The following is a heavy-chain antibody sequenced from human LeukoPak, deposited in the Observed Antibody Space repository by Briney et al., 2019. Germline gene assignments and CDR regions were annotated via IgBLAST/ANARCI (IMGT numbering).Heavy chain of an antibody. CDR1: GFSLSNYW. V-gene: IGHV3-7*01. J-gene: IGHJ4*02. CDR2: IKQDGSEK. Sequence: PGGSLRLSCAAFGFSLSNYWMNWVRQAPGKGLEWVANIKQDGSEKNYVDSVKGRSSISRDNAKNSLILQMNSLRDEDTAVYYCARGVWAPFDSWGQGTLVSVSS. D-gene: IGHD7-27*01. CDR3: ARGVWAPFDS.